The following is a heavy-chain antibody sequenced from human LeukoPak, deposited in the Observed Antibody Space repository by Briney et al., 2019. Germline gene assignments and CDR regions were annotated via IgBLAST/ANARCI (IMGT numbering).Heavy chain of an antibody. V-gene: IGHV4-59*01. CDR3: ARGRQWLADFDY. Sequence: SETLSLTCTVSGGSISNYFWSWIRQPPGKALEWIGYIYYSGSTNYNPSLKNRVTISLDTSNNQFSLKLNSVTAADTAVYYCARGRQWLADFDYWGQGTLVTVSS. CDR1: GGSISNYF. CDR2: IYYSGST. D-gene: IGHD6-19*01. J-gene: IGHJ4*02.